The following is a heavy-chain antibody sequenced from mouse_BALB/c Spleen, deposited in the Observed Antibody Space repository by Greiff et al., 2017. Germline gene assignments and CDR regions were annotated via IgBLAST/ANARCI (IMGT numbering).Heavy chain of an antibody. D-gene: IGHD4-1*01. CDR1: GFTFSSFG. CDR2: ISSGSSTI. Sequence: EVKLVESGGGLVQPGGSRKLSCAASGFTFSSFGMHWVRQAPEKGLEWVAYISSGSSTIYYADTVKGRFTISRDNPKNTLFLQMTSLRSEDTAMYYCARANWDDYYAMDYWGQGTSVTVSS. V-gene: IGHV5-17*02. CDR3: ARANWDDYYAMDY. J-gene: IGHJ4*01.